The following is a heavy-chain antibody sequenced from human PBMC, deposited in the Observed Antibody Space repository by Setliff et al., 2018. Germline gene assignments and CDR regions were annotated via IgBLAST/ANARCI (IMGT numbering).Heavy chain of an antibody. J-gene: IGHJ4*02. CDR2: VNPNSGNT. CDR3: ARGRYAPSAFDSSGYYYDFNY. CDR1: GYTFISYD. V-gene: IGHV1-8*02. Sequence: GASVKVSCKASGYTFISYDINWVRQATGQGLEWMGWVNPNSGNTGYAQKFQGRVTMTRNTSISTAYMELSSLRSEDTAVYYCARGRYAPSAFDSSGYYYDFNYWGQGTLVTVSS. D-gene: IGHD3-22*01.